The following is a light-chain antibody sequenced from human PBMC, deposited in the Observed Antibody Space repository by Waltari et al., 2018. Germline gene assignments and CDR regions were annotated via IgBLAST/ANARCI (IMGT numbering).Light chain of an antibody. CDR3: SSYSRGSSFVL. CDR2: EVT. CDR1: SGDIGGFAL. V-gene: IGLV2-23*02. J-gene: IGLJ2*01. Sequence: QSALTQPASVSGSPGQSITISCTGTSGDIGGFALVSWYQQHPGKVPRLLIYEVTTRPSGVSSRFSGSQSDHSATLTISALQTEDEADYYCSSYSRGSSFVLFGGGTRLTVL.